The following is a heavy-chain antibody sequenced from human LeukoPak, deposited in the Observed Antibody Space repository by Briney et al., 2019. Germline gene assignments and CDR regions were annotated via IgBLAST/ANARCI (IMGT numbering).Heavy chain of an antibody. V-gene: IGHV3-23*01. J-gene: IGHJ4*02. CDR1: GFTFSTYT. Sequence: GGSLRLSCAASGFTFSTYTMNWVRQAPGEGLEWVSGISASGDTTYYADSVRGRFTISRDNSKNTLYLQMNSLRAEDTAVYYCAKDLSYSSTWRTADYWGQGTLVTVSS. D-gene: IGHD6-13*01. CDR2: ISASGDTT. CDR3: AKDLSYSSTWRTADY.